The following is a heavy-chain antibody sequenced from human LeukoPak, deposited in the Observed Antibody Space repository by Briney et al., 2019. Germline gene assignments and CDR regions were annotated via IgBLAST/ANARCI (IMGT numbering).Heavy chain of an antibody. CDR3: ARDVYSSSWYDHYYYYYYMDV. Sequence: ASVKVSCKASGYTFTSYGISWVRQAPGQGLEWMGWISAYNGNTNYAQKLQGRATMTTDTSTSTAYMELRSLRSDDTAVYYCARDVYSSSWYDHYYYYYYMDVWGKGTTVTVSS. V-gene: IGHV1-18*01. CDR2: ISAYNGNT. D-gene: IGHD6-13*01. J-gene: IGHJ6*03. CDR1: GYTFTSYG.